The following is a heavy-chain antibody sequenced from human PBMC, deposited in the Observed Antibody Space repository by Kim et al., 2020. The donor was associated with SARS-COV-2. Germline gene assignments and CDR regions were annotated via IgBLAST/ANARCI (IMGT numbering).Heavy chain of an antibody. J-gene: IGHJ4*02. Sequence: GGSLRLSCTASGFTFGDYAMSWFRQAPGKGLEWVGFIRSKAYGGTTEYAASVKGRFTISRDDSKSIAYLQMNSLKTEDTAVYYCTRAELGGYYMGSDCFDYWGQGTLVTVSS. CDR2: IRSKAYGGTT. CDR1: GFTFGDYA. V-gene: IGHV3-49*03. CDR3: TRAELGGYYMGSDCFDY. D-gene: IGHD3-3*01.